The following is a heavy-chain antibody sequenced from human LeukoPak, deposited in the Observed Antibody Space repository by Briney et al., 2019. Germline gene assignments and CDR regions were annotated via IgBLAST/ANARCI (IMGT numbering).Heavy chain of an antibody. CDR1: GYTFTGYY. V-gene: IGHV1-2*02. CDR2: INPNSGGT. Sequence: ASVKVSCKASGYTFTGYYMHWVRQAPGQGLEWMGWINPNSGGTYYAQKFQGRVTMTRDTSISTAYMELSRLKSDDTAVYYCARGITMIVVVIGALDYWGQGTLVTVSS. CDR3: ARGITMIVVVIGALDY. J-gene: IGHJ4*02. D-gene: IGHD3-22*01.